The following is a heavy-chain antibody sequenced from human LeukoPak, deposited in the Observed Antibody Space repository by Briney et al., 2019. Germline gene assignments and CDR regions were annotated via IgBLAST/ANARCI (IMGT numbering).Heavy chain of an antibody. CDR3: ARDGGIVVVPAAFNYYYYGMDV. CDR2: INPNSGGT. D-gene: IGHD2-2*01. J-gene: IGHJ6*02. CDR1: GYTFTGYY. Sequence: ASVKVSCKASGYTFTGYYMHWVRQAPGQGLEWMGWINPNSGGTNYAQKFQCRVTMTRDTSISTAYMELSRLRSDDTAVYYCARDGGIVVVPAAFNYYYYGMDVWGQGTTVTVSS. V-gene: IGHV1-2*02.